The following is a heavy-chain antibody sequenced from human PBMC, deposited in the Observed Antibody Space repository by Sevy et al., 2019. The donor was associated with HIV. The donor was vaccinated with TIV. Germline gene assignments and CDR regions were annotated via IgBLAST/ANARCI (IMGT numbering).Heavy chain of an antibody. J-gene: IGHJ4*02. CDR3: AKDRGPIFGVVTVFDY. Sequence: GGSLRLSCAASGFTFSSYAMSWVRQAPGKGLDWVSAISGSGGSTYYVDSVKGRFTISRDNSKNTLYLQMNSLRAEDTAVYYCAKDRGPIFGVVTVFDYWGQGTLVTASS. CDR2: ISGSGGST. D-gene: IGHD3-3*01. V-gene: IGHV3-23*01. CDR1: GFTFSSYA.